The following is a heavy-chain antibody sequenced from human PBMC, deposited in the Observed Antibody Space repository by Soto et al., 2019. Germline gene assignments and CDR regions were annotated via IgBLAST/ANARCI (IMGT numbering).Heavy chain of an antibody. CDR3: ARSRVYGDPTRFDP. V-gene: IGHV3-30-3*01. CDR2: ISYDGSNK. J-gene: IGHJ5*02. Sequence: PGGSLRLSCAASGFTFSSYAMHWVRQAPGKGLEWVAVISYDGSNKYYADSVKGRFTISRDNSKNTLYLQMNSLRAEDTAVYYCARSRVYGDPTRFDPWGQGTLVTVSS. CDR1: GFTFSSYA. D-gene: IGHD4-17*01.